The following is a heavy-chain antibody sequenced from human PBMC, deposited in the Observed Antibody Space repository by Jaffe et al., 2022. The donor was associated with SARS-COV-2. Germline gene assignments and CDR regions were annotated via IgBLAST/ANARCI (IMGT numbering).Heavy chain of an antibody. CDR1: GPNFAAHW. CDR3: AKRHYSGSGDTDS. D-gene: IGHD3-10*01. CDR2: IYPAGSVT. V-gene: IGHV5-51*01. J-gene: IGHJ4*02. Sequence: EVQLVQSGAEVKKPGESLKISCRDSGPNFAAHWIGWMRQLPGEGLEWVAIIYPAGSVTHYRPSFQGQVTISADRSTNTAYLQWGSLKASDSAMYYCAKRHYSGSGDTDSWGQGTLVTVTS.